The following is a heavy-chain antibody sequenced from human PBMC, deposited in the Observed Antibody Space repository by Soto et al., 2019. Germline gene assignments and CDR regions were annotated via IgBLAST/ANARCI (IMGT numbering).Heavy chain of an antibody. D-gene: IGHD7-27*01. V-gene: IGHV3-13*01. Sequence: EVNLVESGGGLVQPGGSLRLSCAASGFTFSNSDMHWVRQSAGKGLEWLSGIGTVGDAYYPPSLRGRFTISIDNANNSLYLQMHGLRAEDTAVYFCARGTGAQLMYFDLWGRGTLVTVSS. CDR1: GFTFSNSD. J-gene: IGHJ2*01. CDR2: IGTVGDA. CDR3: ARGTGAQLMYFDL.